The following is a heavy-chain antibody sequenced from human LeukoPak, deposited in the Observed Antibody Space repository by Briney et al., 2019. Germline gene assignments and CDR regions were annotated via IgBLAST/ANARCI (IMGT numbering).Heavy chain of an antibody. V-gene: IGHV4-30-4*01. CDR2: IYYSGST. CDR1: GGSISSGDYY. J-gene: IGHJ3*02. Sequence: SETLSLTCTVSGGSISSGDYYWSWIRQPPGKDLEWIGYIYYSGSTYYNPSLKSRVTISVDTSKNQFSLKLSSVTAADTAVYYCARRIAKYYSAFDAFDIWGQGTMVTVSS. CDR3: ARRIAKYYSAFDAFDI. D-gene: IGHD3-10*01.